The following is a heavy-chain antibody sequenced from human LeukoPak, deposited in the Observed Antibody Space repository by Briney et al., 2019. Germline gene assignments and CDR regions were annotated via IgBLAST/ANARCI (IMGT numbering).Heavy chain of an antibody. Sequence: GASVKVSCKASGYTFTGYYMHWVRQAPGQGLEWMGWINPNSGGTNYAQKFQGRATMTRDTSISTAYMEVSRLRSDDTAVYYCASVTYYDSSNPPGTNYYYGMDVWGQGTTVTVSS. V-gene: IGHV1-2*02. J-gene: IGHJ6*02. CDR1: GYTFTGYY. CDR2: INPNSGGT. CDR3: ASVTYYDSSNPPGTNYYYGMDV. D-gene: IGHD3-22*01.